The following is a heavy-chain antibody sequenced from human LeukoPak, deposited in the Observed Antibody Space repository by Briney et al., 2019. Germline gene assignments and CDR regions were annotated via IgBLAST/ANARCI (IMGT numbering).Heavy chain of an antibody. CDR2: INPSGGST. Sequence: ASVKVSCKASGYTFTSYYMHWVRQAPGQGLEWMGIINPSGGSTNYAQKFQGRVTITADESTSTAYMELSSLRSEDTAVYYCAATPYDSSGYYPYYYYGMDVWGQGTTVTVSS. CDR1: GYTFTSYY. D-gene: IGHD3-22*01. CDR3: AATPYDSSGYYPYYYYGMDV. J-gene: IGHJ6*02. V-gene: IGHV1-46*01.